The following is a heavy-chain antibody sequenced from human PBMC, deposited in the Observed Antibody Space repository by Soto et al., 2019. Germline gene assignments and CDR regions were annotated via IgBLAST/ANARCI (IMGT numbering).Heavy chain of an antibody. CDR3: VRDAVVSGVDYFDF. V-gene: IGHV3-7*01. CDR1: GFNFSSYW. D-gene: IGHD2-8*01. Sequence: GGSLILSCAASGFNFSSYWMAWARPAPGKGLEWVANIRQDGGDKYFVESVKGRFTISRDNAKNSLYLQMNSLRVEDTAFYYCVRDAVVSGVDYFDFWGQGTLVTVS. J-gene: IGHJ4*02. CDR2: IRQDGGDK.